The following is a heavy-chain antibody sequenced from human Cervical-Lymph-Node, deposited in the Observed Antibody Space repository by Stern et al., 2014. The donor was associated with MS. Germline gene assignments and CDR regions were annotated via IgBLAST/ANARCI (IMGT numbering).Heavy chain of an antibody. CDR3: ARGGHLWSLRGDY. J-gene: IGHJ4*02. V-gene: IGHV3-30*03. Sequence: VQLVESGGGVVPPGASLRLSCAASGFSISTSGMHWVRQAPGKGLEWGAVISYDGNNQYHADSVKGRFTVSRDNSQNTLYLHLNSLRPGDTAVYYCARGGHLWSLRGDYWGQGTLVIVSS. CDR2: ISYDGNNQ. D-gene: IGHD5-18*01. CDR1: GFSISTSG.